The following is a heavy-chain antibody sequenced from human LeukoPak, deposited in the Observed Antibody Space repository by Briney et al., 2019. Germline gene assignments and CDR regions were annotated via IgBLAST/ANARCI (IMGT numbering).Heavy chain of an antibody. CDR1: GFTVSSTY. CDR3: ARGLPNWFDP. D-gene: IGHD5-12*01. J-gene: IGHJ5*02. V-gene: IGHV3-53*01. Sequence: GGSLRLSCTASGFTVSSTYMSWVRQAPGKGLEWVSVIYSDGRTYYTDSVKGRFTISRDNSKNKLSLQMNSLRAEDTAVYYCARGLPNWFDPWGQGTLVPVS. CDR2: IYSDGRT.